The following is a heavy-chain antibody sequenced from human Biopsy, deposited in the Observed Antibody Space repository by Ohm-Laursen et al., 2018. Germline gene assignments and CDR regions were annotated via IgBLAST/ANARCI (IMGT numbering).Heavy chain of an antibody. J-gene: IGHJ5*02. CDR2: IYYSGST. CDR3: ARGLPRIAPMVRGRRTWFDP. V-gene: IGHV4-59*01. Sequence: GTLSLTCTVSGGSISSDYWSWIRQTPGKGLEWIGYIYYSGSTNYNPSLKSRVTISVDTSKNQFSLRLNSVTAADTAVYFCARGLPRIAPMVRGRRTWFDPWGQGTLVTVSS. D-gene: IGHD3-10*01. CDR1: GGSISSDY.